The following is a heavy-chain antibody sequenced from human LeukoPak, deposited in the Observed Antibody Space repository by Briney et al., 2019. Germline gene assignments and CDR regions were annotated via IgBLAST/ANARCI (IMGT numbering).Heavy chain of an antibody. CDR1: GYTFTGYY. CDR2: INPNSGGT. J-gene: IGHJ4*02. D-gene: IGHD1-26*01. V-gene: IGHV1-2*02. Sequence: ASVKVSCKASGYTFTGYYMHWVRQAPGQGLEWMGWINPNSGGTNYAQKFQGRVTMTRDTYISTAYMELSRLRSDDTAVYYCARVPGGSYERGFPFDYWGQGTLVTVSS. CDR3: ARVPGGSYERGFPFDY.